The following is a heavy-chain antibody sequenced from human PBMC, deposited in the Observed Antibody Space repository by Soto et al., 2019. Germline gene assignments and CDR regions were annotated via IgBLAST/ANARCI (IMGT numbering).Heavy chain of an antibody. CDR1: GGSISSSSYY. D-gene: IGHD6-6*01. J-gene: IGHJ4*02. CDR3: ARHSSIAARPDKNDY. V-gene: IGHV4-39*01. CDR2: IYYSGST. Sequence: PSETLSLTCTVSGGSISSSSYYWGWIRQPPGKGLEWIGSIYYSGSTYYNPSLKSRVTISVDTSKNQFSLKLSSVTAADTAVYYCARHSSIAARPDKNDYWGQGTLVTVSS.